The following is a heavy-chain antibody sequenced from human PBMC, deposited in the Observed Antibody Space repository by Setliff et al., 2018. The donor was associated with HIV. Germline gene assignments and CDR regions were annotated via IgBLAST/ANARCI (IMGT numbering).Heavy chain of an antibody. D-gene: IGHD6-19*01. V-gene: IGHV1-18*04. Sequence: ASVKVSCKASGFSFDDYYIHWVRQAPGQGLEWMGCVIPNSGKTYYAQKLQGRVTMTTDTSTSTAYMELRSLRSDDTAVYYCARVPLSGWLYFDYWGQGTLVTVSS. J-gene: IGHJ4*02. CDR1: GFSFDDYY. CDR3: ARVPLSGWLYFDY. CDR2: VIPNSGKT.